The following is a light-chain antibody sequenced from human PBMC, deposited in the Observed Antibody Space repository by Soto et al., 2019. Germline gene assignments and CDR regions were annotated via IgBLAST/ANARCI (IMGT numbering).Light chain of an antibody. CDR2: EVN. CDR1: SSDVGAYNS. V-gene: IGLV2-8*01. CDR3: NSHGGSNNFWV. J-gene: IGLJ3*02. Sequence: QSVLTQPPSASGSPGQSVTISCTGTSSDVGAYNSVSWYQQHPGKDPRLMIYEVNKRPSGVPDRFSGSKSGNMASLTVSGLQAEDEADYYCNSHGGSNNFWVFGGGTKLTVL.